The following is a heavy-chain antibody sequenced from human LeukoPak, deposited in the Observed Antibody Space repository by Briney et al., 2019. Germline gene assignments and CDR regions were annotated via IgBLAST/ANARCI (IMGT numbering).Heavy chain of an antibody. Sequence: GESLKISCKGSGYSFISYWISWVRQMPGKGLEWMGRIDPSDSYTNYSPSFQGHVTISVDKSINTAYLQWSSLKAPDTAMYYCARGLSGSYYDGFDIWGQGTMVTVSS. CDR3: ARGLSGSYYDGFDI. V-gene: IGHV5-10-1*01. CDR1: GYSFISYW. J-gene: IGHJ3*02. D-gene: IGHD1-26*01. CDR2: IDPSDSYT.